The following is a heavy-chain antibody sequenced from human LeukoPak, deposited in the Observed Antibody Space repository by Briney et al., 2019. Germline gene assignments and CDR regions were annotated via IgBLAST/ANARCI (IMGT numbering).Heavy chain of an antibody. CDR2: TRNKLNSYTT. CDR1: GFTSSDHY. J-gene: IGHJ4*02. CDR3: ARAGYCGAGTCYSDYYDY. D-gene: IGHD2-15*01. Sequence: PGGSLRHSCAASGFTSSDHYMDWVRQAPGKGLEWLGRTRNKLNSYTTKYAASVEGRFTISRDASKNLLYLQLNSLKTEDTAVYYCARAGYCGAGTCYSDYYDYWGQGTLVTVSS. V-gene: IGHV3-72*01.